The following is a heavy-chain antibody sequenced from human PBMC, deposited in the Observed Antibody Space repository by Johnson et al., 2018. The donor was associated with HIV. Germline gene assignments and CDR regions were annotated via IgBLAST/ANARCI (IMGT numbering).Heavy chain of an antibody. CDR1: GFTFSNYW. Sequence: VQLVESGGGLVQPGGSLRLSCAASGFTFSNYWMHWVRQAPGKGLVWVSRIKSDGSRTDYADSVTGRFTISRDNAKNSLYMQMKSLRAEDTAVYYCARDPFHYYDSSGYAGGAFDIWGQGTMVTVSS. V-gene: IGHV3-74*01. J-gene: IGHJ3*02. CDR2: IKSDGSRT. D-gene: IGHD3-22*01. CDR3: ARDPFHYYDSSGYAGGAFDI.